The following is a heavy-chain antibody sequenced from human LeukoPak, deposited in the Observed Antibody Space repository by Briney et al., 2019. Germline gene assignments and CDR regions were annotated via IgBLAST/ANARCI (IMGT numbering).Heavy chain of an antibody. CDR2: IYTSGST. Sequence: PSETLSLTCTVSGGSISSGSYYWSWIRQPAGKGLEWIGRIYTSGSTNYNPSLKSRVTISVDKSKNQFSLKLSSVTAADTAVYYCARGVGADFDYWGQGTLVTVSS. D-gene: IGHD1-26*01. CDR3: ARGVGADFDY. V-gene: IGHV4-61*02. CDR1: GGSISSGSYY. J-gene: IGHJ4*02.